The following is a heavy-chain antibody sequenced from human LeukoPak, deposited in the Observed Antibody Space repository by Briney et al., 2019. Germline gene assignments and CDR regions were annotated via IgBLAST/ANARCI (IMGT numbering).Heavy chain of an antibody. CDR2: ISAYNGNT. Sequence: ASVKVSCKASGYTFTSYGISWVLQAPGQGLEWMGWISAYNGNTNYAQKLQGRVTMTSDTSTSTAYMELRSLRSDDTAVYYCARDPGVRNWNGPQFDYWGQGTLVTVSS. D-gene: IGHD1-20*01. J-gene: IGHJ4*02. CDR1: GYTFTSYG. CDR3: ARDPGVRNWNGPQFDY. V-gene: IGHV1-18*01.